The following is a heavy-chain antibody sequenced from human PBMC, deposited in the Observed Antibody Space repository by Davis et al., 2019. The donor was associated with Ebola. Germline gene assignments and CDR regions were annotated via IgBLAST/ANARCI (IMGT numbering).Heavy chain of an antibody. D-gene: IGHD3-9*01. Sequence: HTGGSLRLSCAASGFTFSSYWMHWVRQAPGKGLVWVSRINSDGSSTSYADSVKGRFTISRDNAKNTLYLQMNSLRAEDTAVYYCASLHLDILTNDYYYYGMDVWGQGTTVTVSS. J-gene: IGHJ6*02. CDR1: GFTFSSYW. CDR2: INSDGSST. CDR3: ASLHLDILTNDYYYYGMDV. V-gene: IGHV3-74*01.